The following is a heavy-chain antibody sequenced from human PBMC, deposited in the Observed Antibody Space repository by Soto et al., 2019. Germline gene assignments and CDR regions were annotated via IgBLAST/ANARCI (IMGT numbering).Heavy chain of an antibody. CDR2: IKQDGIEK. D-gene: IGHD3-10*01. CDR1: GFTFSDYW. J-gene: IGHJ6*02. CDR3: ARGRGLDLTYYPHGVDV. Sequence: LRLSCVGSGFTFSDYWMTWVRQAPGKGLEWVANIKQDGIEKYSLDSVEGRFIISRDNAENSVYLQMNSLRVEDSAVYYCARGRGLDLTYYPHGVDVWGQGTTVTVSS. V-gene: IGHV3-7*01.